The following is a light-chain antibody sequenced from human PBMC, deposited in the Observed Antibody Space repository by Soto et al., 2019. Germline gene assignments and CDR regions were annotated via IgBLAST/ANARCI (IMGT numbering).Light chain of an antibody. CDR2: GAS. J-gene: IGKJ1*01. CDR1: QSVSSK. Sequence: EIVMTQSPATLSVSPGERATLSCRASQSVSSKLARYQQKPGQAPRVLIYGASTRATGIPARFSGSGSGTEFTLTISSLQSEDFAVYYCQHYNDWPPTWTFGQGTRVEIK. CDR3: QHYNDWPPTWT. V-gene: IGKV3-15*01.